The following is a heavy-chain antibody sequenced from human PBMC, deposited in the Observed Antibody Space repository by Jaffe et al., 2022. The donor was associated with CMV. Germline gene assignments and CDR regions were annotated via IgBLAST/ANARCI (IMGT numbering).Heavy chain of an antibody. CDR2: IYYSGST. J-gene: IGHJ4*02. Sequence: QVQLQESGPGLVKPSETLSLTCTVSGGSISSYYWSWIRQPPGKGLEWIGYIYYSGSTNYNPSLKSRVTISVDTSKNQFSLKLSSVTAADTAVFYCARDGWNGFDYWGQGTLVTVSS. D-gene: IGHD1-1*01. CDR1: GGSISSYY. CDR3: ARDGWNGFDY. V-gene: IGHV4-59*01.